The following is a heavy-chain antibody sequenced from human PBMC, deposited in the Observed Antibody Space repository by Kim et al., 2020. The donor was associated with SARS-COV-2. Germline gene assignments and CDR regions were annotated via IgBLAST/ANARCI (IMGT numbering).Heavy chain of an antibody. J-gene: IGHJ3*02. D-gene: IGHD3-22*01. V-gene: IGHV1-69*05. CDR3: ARELLPSSGLDAFHI. Sequence: SVKVSCKASGCPFSNYGFNWVRQAPGQGLAHMGGVIPVIGIPFYAQKFQGRVTITTDDSTNTAYMELRSLTSEDTAVYYCARELLPSSGLDAFHIWGHG. CDR1: GCPFSNYG. CDR2: VIPVIGIP.